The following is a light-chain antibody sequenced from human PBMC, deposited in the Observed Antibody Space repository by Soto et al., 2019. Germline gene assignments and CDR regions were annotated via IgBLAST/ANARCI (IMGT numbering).Light chain of an antibody. V-gene: IGKV3-11*01. CDR2: NTS. Sequence: EIMLTQSPATLSLSPGERATLSCRASQSLSRHLAWYQQIPGQAPRLLIYNTSNRATGIPARFSGSGSGTDFTLTISSLEPEDFAVYYCQQRGDWPPTFGGGTKVEIK. CDR3: QQRGDWPPT. J-gene: IGKJ4*01. CDR1: QSLSRH.